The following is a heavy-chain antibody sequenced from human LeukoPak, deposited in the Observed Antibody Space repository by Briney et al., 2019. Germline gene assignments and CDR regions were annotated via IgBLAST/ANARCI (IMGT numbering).Heavy chain of an antibody. J-gene: IGHJ3*02. CDR3: ARDVGASAPDAFDI. CDR2: ISSSSNYI. Sequence: GGSLRLSCAASGLTFSTYNMIWVRQAPGKGLEGVSSISSSSNYIYYADSVKGRFTISRDNAKNSLYLQMNSLRAEDTDVYYCARDVGASAPDAFDIWGQGTMVTVSS. V-gene: IGHV3-21*01. CDR1: GLTFSTYN. D-gene: IGHD1-26*01.